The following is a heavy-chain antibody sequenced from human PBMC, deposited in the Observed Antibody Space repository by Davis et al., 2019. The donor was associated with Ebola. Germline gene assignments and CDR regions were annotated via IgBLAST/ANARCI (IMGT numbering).Heavy chain of an antibody. J-gene: IGHJ6*02. CDR2: IYYSGST. CDR3: ARDRGIVATIAVENYYGMDV. D-gene: IGHD5-12*01. CDR1: GGSVSSGSYY. Sequence: PSETLSLTCTVSGGSVSSGSYYWSWIRQPPGKGLEWIGYIYYSGSTNYNPSLKSRVTISVDTSKNQFSLKLSSVTAADTAVYYCARDRGIVATIAVENYYGMDVWGQGTTVTVSS. V-gene: IGHV4-61*01.